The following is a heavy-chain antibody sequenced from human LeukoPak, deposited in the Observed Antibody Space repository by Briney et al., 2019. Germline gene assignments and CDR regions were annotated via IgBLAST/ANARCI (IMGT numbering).Heavy chain of an antibody. CDR2: INPNNGGT. CDR3: ASRIAAAGSLTGRTGVGWFDP. V-gene: IGHV1-2*02. Sequence: ASVKVSCKASGYTFTGYYMQWVRQAPGQGLEWMGWINPNNGGTNYAQKFQGRVTMTRATSISTAYMELSRLRSDDTAVYYCASRIAAAGSLTGRTGVGWFDPWGQGTLVTVSS. CDR1: GYTFTGYY. D-gene: IGHD6-13*01. J-gene: IGHJ5*02.